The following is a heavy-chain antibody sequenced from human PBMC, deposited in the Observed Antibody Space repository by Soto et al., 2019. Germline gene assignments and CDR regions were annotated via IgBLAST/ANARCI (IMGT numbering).Heavy chain of an antibody. J-gene: IGHJ4*02. Sequence: GGSLRLSCAASGFTFSSYAMHWVRQAPGKGLEWVAVISYDGSNKYYADSVKGRFTISRDNSRNTLYLQMNSLRAEDTAVYYCARGLSDYWGQGTLVTVSS. CDR3: ARGLSDY. V-gene: IGHV3-30-3*01. CDR1: GFTFSSYA. D-gene: IGHD3-10*01. CDR2: ISYDGSNK.